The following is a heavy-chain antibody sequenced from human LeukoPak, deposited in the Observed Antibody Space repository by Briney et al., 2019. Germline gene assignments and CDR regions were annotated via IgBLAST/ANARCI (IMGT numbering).Heavy chain of an antibody. V-gene: IGHV1-46*01. CDR2: INTSGGST. D-gene: IGHD6-13*01. CDR3: ARDLTAAGYYYYYMDV. J-gene: IGHJ6*03. CDR1: GYTFTSYY. Sequence: ASVKASCKASGYTFTSYYMHWVRPAPGQGLEWMGIINTSGGSTSYAQKFQGRVTMTRDMSTSTVYMELSSLRSEDTAVYYCARDLTAAGYYYYYMDVWGKGTTVTVSS.